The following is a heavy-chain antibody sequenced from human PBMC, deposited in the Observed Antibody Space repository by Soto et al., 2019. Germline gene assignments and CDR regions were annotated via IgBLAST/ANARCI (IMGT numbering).Heavy chain of an antibody. CDR3: AKDQVHGLWFGELFSY. Sequence: PGWSLRLSCAASGFTFISYGMHWVRQSPGKGLEWVAVISYDGSNKYFADSVKGRFAISRDNSKNTLYLQMNSLRAEDTAVYYCAKDQVHGLWFGELFSYWGQGTLVTVSS. D-gene: IGHD3-10*01. J-gene: IGHJ4*02. V-gene: IGHV3-30*18. CDR2: ISYDGSNK. CDR1: GFTFISYG.